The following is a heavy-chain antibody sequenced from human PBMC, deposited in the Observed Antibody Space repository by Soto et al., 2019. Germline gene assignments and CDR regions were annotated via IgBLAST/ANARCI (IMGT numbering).Heavy chain of an antibody. Sequence: QVQLVESGGGVVQPGRSLRLSCAASGFTLSRYGMHWVRQAPGKGLEWVAVISFEGNTQYYADSVKGRFTISRDNSKDTLSLQIYSLRPEDTAVYYCARGAEHQLLSRDYFYGMDVWGQGTTVSVSS. V-gene: IGHV3-30*05. D-gene: IGHD1-1*01. CDR2: ISFEGNTQ. CDR1: GFTLSRYG. CDR3: ARGAEHQLLSRDYFYGMDV. J-gene: IGHJ6*02.